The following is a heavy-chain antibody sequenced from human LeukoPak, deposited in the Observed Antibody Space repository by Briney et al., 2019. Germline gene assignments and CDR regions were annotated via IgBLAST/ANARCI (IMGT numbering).Heavy chain of an antibody. CDR2: IYRSSGT. D-gene: IGHD4-17*01. J-gene: IGHJ4*02. CDR1: GLIFSCNY. Sequence: GGSLRLSCVASGLIFSCNYMTWGRQAPGKGLEWVVVIYRSSGTYYADSVKGRFTISRDNSKNTLYLQMNSLRAEDTAVYYCARDSSVTTVDYWGQGTLVTVSS. V-gene: IGHV3-66*01. CDR3: ARDSSVTTVDY.